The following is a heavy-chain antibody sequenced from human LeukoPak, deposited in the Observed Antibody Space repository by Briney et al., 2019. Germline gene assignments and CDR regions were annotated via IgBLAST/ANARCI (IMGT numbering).Heavy chain of an antibody. CDR1: GFTFSRYA. CDR3: AKGYYYDTSGFDPYFGN. CDR2: ISGSGDST. V-gene: IGHV3-23*01. D-gene: IGHD3-22*01. Sequence: PGGSLRLSCAASGFTFSRYAMSWVRQAPGKGLEWVSTISGSGDSTYYADSVKGRFTVSRDNSKNTLYLQLNSLRAEDTAIYYCAKGYYYDTSGFDPYFGNWGQGALVTVSS. J-gene: IGHJ4*02.